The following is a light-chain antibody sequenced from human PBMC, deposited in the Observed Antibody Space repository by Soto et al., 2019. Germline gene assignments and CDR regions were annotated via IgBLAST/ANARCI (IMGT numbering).Light chain of an antibody. J-gene: IGLJ2*01. CDR1: SSDVGGYSY. V-gene: IGLV2-8*01. CDR2: EVS. Sequence: QSALTQPPSASGSPGQSVTISCTGTSSDVGGYSYVSWYQQHPGKAPKLMIYEVSKRSSGVPDRFSGSKSGHTASLTVSGLQAEDEADYFCSSSAGNNRLLFGGGTKLTVL. CDR3: SSSAGNNRLL.